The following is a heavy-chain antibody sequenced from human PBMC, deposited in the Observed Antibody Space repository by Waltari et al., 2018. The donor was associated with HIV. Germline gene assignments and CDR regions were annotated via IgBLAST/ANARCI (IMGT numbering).Heavy chain of an antibody. CDR1: GGTFSSYA. D-gene: IGHD3-16*02. CDR2: IIPIFGTA. CDR3: ARGSWDYVWGSYQTIRYFDY. J-gene: IGHJ4*02. Sequence: QVQLVQSGAEVKKPGSSVKVSCKASGGTFSSYAISWVRQAPGQGLEWMGGIIPIFGTANYAQKFQGRVTITADESTSTAYRELSSLRSEDTAVYYCARGSWDYVWGSYQTIRYFDYWGQGTLVTVSS. V-gene: IGHV1-69*01.